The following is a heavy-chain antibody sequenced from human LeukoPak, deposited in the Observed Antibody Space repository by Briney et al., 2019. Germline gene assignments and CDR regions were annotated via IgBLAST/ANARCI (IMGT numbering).Heavy chain of an antibody. Sequence: PGGSLRLSCAASGFTFSSYSMNWVRQAPGKGLEWVSSISSSSSYIYYADSVKGRFTISRDNAKNSLYLQMNSLRAEDTAVYYCARICRGSYCFDYWGQGTLVTVSS. J-gene: IGHJ4*02. CDR3: ARICRGSYCFDY. CDR2: ISSSSSYI. D-gene: IGHD1-26*01. CDR1: GFTFSSYS. V-gene: IGHV3-21*01.